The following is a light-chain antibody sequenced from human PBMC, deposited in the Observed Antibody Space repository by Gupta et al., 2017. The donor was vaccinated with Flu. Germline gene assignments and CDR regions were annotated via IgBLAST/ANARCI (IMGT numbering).Light chain of an antibody. CDR3: QQDYSFWQT. Sequence: DIQMTQSPSTLSASIGDIVTITCRASQSISTWLAWYQQKPGQAPKLLTYKASFLDSSVPSRFNGTGSETALTLTIMSLQPDAIATYYCQQDYSFWQTFGQGTKVDFK. CDR2: KAS. CDR1: QSISTW. J-gene: IGKJ1*01. V-gene: IGKV1-5*03.